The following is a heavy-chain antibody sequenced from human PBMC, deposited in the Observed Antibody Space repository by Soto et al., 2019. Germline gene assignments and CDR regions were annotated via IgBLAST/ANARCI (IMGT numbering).Heavy chain of an antibody. V-gene: IGHV2-5*01. CDR2: IYWNGET. J-gene: IGHJ4*02. Sequence: QITLKESGPTLVKPTQTLTLTCTFSGFSLSTGGVGVAWVRQPPGKALQLLTLIYWNGETPTSPSLENRLTVTKDASKNQAALTMTNMEPVDTATYYCALLPPCAESNLDYWGQGIRVTVSS. CDR1: GFSLSTGGVG. D-gene: IGHD7-27*01. CDR3: ALLPPCAESNLDY.